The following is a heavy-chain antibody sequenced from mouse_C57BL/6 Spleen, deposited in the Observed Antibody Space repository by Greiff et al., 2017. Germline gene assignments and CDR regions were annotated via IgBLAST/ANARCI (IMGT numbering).Heavy chain of an antibody. J-gene: IGHJ1*03. D-gene: IGHD1-1*01. Sequence: QVQLQQPGAELVKPGASVKLSCKASGYTFTSYWMHWVKQRPGRGLEWIGRIDPTSGGTKYNEKFKSKATLTVDKPSSTAYMQLSSLTSEDSAVYYCARSHYYGSRNWYFDVWGTGTTVTVSS. CDR1: GYTFTSYW. V-gene: IGHV1-72*01. CDR3: ARSHYYGSRNWYFDV. CDR2: IDPTSGGT.